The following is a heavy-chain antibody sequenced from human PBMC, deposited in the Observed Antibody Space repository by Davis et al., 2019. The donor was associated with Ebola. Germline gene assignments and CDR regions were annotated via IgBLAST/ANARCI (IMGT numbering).Heavy chain of an antibody. Sequence: PGGSLRLSCTVSGGSISSGGYYWSWVRQAPGKGLEWVSAISGSGGSTYYADSVKGRFTISRDNSKNTLYLQMNSLRAEDTAVYYCAKDCEKSFFSGYFDYWGQGTLVTVSS. CDR2: ISGSGGST. J-gene: IGHJ4*02. CDR1: GGSISSGGYY. CDR3: AKDCEKSFFSGYFDY. V-gene: IGHV3-23*01. D-gene: IGHD3-3*02.